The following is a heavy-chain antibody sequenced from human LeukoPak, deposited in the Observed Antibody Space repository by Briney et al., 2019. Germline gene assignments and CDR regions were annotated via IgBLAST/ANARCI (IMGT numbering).Heavy chain of an antibody. CDR1: GGTFSSYA. D-gene: IGHD5-24*01. J-gene: IGHJ4*02. CDR3: ARDVEMATIGDY. V-gene: IGHV1-69*04. CDR2: IIPILGIA. Sequence: ASVKVSCKASGGTFSSYAISWVRQAPGQGLEWMGRIIPILGIANYAQKLQGRVTITADKSTSTAYMELSSLRSEDTAVYYCARDVEMATIGDYWGQGTLVTVSS.